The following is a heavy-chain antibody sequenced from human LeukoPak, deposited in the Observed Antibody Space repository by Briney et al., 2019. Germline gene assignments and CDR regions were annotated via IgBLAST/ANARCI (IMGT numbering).Heavy chain of an antibody. Sequence: SETLSLTCAVSGDSISRSDWWAWLRQPPGKGLEWLGNIYYSGRIYHNPSLQTRVIMSVDSSKNQFSLRLASVTAVDTAVYYCAKTRSGTYYGDSFDVWGQGILVTVSS. J-gene: IGHJ3*01. D-gene: IGHD1-26*01. CDR3: AKTRSGTYYGDSFDV. CDR1: GDSISRSDW. V-gene: IGHV4-28*05. CDR2: IYYSGRI.